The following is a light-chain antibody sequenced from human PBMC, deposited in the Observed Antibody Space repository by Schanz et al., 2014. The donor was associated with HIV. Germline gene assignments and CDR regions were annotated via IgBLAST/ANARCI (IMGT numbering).Light chain of an antibody. CDR2: SYN. V-gene: IGLV1-44*01. CDR1: SSNIGRNG. Sequence: QSVLTQTPSASGTPGQRVTVSCSGSSSNIGRNGVSWYQQLPATAPKLLIYSYNQRPSGVPKRFSGSKSGTSASLAISGLQSEDEANYYCAVWDDSLNGPVFRGGTKLTVL. J-gene: IGLJ2*01. CDR3: AVWDDSLNGPV.